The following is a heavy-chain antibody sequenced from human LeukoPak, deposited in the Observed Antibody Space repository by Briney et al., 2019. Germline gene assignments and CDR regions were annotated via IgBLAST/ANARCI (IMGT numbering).Heavy chain of an antibody. CDR1: GGSFSGYY. CDR2: INHSGST. V-gene: IGHV4-34*01. Sequence: PSETLSLTCAVYGGSFSGYYWSWIRQPPGKGLEWIGEINHSGSTNYNPSLKSRVTISVDTSKNQFSLKLSSVTTADTAVYYCARGAAYDSSGYFPYWGQGTLVTVSS. J-gene: IGHJ4*02. D-gene: IGHD3-22*01. CDR3: ARGAAYDSSGYFPY.